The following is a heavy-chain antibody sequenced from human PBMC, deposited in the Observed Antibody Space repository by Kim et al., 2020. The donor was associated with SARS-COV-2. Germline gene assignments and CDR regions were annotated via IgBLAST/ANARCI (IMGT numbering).Heavy chain of an antibody. J-gene: IGHJ5*02. D-gene: IGHD6-19*01. Sequence: SPSLKSRLTITKDTSKNQVVLTMTNMDPVDTATYYCARKGGPWLVHWFDPWGQGTLVTVSS. V-gene: IGHV2-5*01. CDR3: ARKGGPWLVHWFDP.